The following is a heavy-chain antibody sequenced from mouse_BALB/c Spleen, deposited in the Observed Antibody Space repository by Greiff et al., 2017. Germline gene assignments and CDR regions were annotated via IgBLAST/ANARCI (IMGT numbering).Heavy chain of an antibody. CDR3: ARGDYDGAHAMDY. CDR2: ISSGSSTI. V-gene: IGHV5-17*02. D-gene: IGHD2-4*01. CDR1: GFTFSSFG. Sequence: EVQLVESGGGLVQPGGSRKLSCAASGFTFSSFGMHWVRQAPEKGLEWVAYISSGSSTIYYADTVKGRFTITRDNPKNTLFLQMTSLRSEDTAMYYCARGDYDGAHAMDYWGQGTSVTVSS. J-gene: IGHJ4*01.